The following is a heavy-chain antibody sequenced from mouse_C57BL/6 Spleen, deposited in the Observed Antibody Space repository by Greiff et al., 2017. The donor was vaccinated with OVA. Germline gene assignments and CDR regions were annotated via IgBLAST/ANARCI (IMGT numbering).Heavy chain of an antibody. CDR2: IYPSDSET. CDR1: GYTFTSYW. CDR3: ARSSSGHYFDY. Sequence: VQLQQPGAELVRPGSSVKLSCKASGYTFTSYWMDWVKQRPGQGLEWIGNIYPSDSETHYNQKFKDKATLTVDKSSSTAYMQLSSLTSEDSAVYYCARSSSGHYFDYWGQGTTLTVSS. J-gene: IGHJ2*01. D-gene: IGHD3-2*02. V-gene: IGHV1-61*01.